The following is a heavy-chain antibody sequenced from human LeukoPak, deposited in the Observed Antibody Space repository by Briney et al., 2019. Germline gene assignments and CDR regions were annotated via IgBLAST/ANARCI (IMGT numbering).Heavy chain of an antibody. Sequence: GGSLRLSCAASGFTFSSYAMRWVRQAPGQGLEYVSAISSNGGSTYYANSVKGRFTISRDNSKNTLYLQMGSLRAEDMAVYYCARSPTYCSSTSCYTDYWGQGTLVTVSS. J-gene: IGHJ4*02. CDR3: ARSPTYCSSTSCYTDY. V-gene: IGHV3-64*01. D-gene: IGHD2-2*02. CDR2: ISSNGGST. CDR1: GFTFSSYA.